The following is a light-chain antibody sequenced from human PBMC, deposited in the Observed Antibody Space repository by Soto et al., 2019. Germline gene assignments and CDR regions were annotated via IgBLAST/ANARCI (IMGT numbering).Light chain of an antibody. V-gene: IGLV2-14*01. CDR2: DVS. CDR3: SSYSSGSTPWV. Sequence: QSALTQPASVSGSPGQSITISCTGTSSDVGGYNYVSWYQHHPGKVPKLMIFDVSNRPSGVSNRFSGSKSGNTASLTISGLQAEDEANYYCSSYSSGSTPWVFGGGTKLTVL. J-gene: IGLJ3*02. CDR1: SSDVGGYNY.